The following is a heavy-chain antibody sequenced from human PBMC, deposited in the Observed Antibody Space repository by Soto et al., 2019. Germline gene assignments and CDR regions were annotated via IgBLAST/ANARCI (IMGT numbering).Heavy chain of an antibody. CDR2: ISSSSVYT. D-gene: IGHD1-26*01. CDR3: ARERGSYFIDS. J-gene: IGHJ4*02. V-gene: IGHV3-11*05. Sequence: QVQLVESGGGLVKAGGSLRLSCAASGFSFSAYYMKWIRQDPGKGLEWVSYISSSSVYTNYADSVKGRFTISRDNAKNSLYLQMNSLRVDDTAVYYCARERGSYFIDSWGQGTLVTVSS. CDR1: GFSFSAYY.